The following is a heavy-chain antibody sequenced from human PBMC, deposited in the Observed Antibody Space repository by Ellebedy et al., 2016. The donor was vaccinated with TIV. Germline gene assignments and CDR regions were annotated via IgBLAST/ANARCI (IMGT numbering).Heavy chain of an antibody. CDR2: IYYSGST. V-gene: IGHV4-39*07. J-gene: IGHJ4*02. CDR3: ARESGDYVTGYEPYFDY. Sequence: MPSETLSLTCTVSGGSISSSSYYWGWIRQPPGKGLEWIGSIYYSGSTYYNPSLKSRVTISVDTSKNQFSLKLSSVTAADTAVYYCARESGDYVTGYEPYFDYWGQGTLVTVSS. D-gene: IGHD4-17*01. CDR1: GGSISSSSYY.